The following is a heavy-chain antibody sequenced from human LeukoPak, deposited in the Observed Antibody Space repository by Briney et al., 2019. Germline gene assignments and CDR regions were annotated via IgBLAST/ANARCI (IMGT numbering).Heavy chain of an antibody. CDR2: ISDSGGST. D-gene: IGHD6-13*01. Sequence: GGSLRLSCAASGFTFSSYAMSWVRQAPGKGLEWVSAISDSGGSTYYADSVKGRFTISRDNSKNTLYLQMNSLRAEDTAVYYCAKNRYSSSSWSVFDYWGQGTLVTVSS. CDR1: GFTFSSYA. J-gene: IGHJ4*02. CDR3: AKNRYSSSSWSVFDY. V-gene: IGHV3-23*01.